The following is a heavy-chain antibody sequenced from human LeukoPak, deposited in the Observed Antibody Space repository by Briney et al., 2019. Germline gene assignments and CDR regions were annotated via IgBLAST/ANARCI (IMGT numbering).Heavy chain of an antibody. J-gene: IGHJ6*02. CDR2: FDPEDGET. V-gene: IGHV1-24*01. Sequence: ASVKVSCKVSGYTLTELSMHWVRQAPGKGLEWMGGFDPEDGETIYAQKFQGRVTMTEDTSTDTAYMELSSLRSEDTAVYYCATDPYYYGSGSPPFRGMDVWGQGTTVTDSS. CDR3: ATDPYYYGSGSPPFRGMDV. D-gene: IGHD3-10*01. CDR1: GYTLTELS.